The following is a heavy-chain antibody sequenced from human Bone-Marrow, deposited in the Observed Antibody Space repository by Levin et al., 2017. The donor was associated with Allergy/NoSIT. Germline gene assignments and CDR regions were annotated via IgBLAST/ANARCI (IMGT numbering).Heavy chain of an antibody. CDR1: GGSIRDHY. CDR3: ARDSPYSSNWNDWVDTFDI. CDR2: IHHTGRS. J-gene: IGHJ3*02. D-gene: IGHD6-13*01. Sequence: MSGGSLRLSCTVSGGSIRDHYWNWIRQSPGKGLEWIGYIHHTGRSNYNPSLNSRVTMSVDSSKNEISLSLRSVTAADTALYFCARDSPYSSNWNDWVDTFDIWGQGTMVTVSS. V-gene: IGHV4-59*11.